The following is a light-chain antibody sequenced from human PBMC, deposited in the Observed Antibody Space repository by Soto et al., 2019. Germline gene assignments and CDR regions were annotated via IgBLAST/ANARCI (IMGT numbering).Light chain of an antibody. V-gene: IGLV2-14*01. Sequence: QSVLTQPASVSGSPGQSITISCTGTSSDLAIYNYVSWYQQQPGKAPKLMIYQVTNRPSGVPNRFSGSRSGNTASFTISGLQAEDEADYYCSSYTDSSNYVFGTGTKLTVL. CDR3: SSYTDSSNYV. CDR1: SSDLAIYNY. CDR2: QVT. J-gene: IGLJ1*01.